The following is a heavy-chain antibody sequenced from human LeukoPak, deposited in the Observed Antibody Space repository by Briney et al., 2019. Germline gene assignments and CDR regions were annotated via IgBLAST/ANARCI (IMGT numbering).Heavy chain of an antibody. CDR2: ISRSDSST. J-gene: IGHJ4*02. CDR3: AKDSDGSGSYYVYYFDR. D-gene: IGHD3-10*01. Sequence: GGSLRLSCAASGFTFSSYAMSWVRQAPGKGLEWVSLISRSDSSTYYADSVKGRFTISRDNAKNSLYLQMNSVRAEDTAVYYCAKDSDGSGSYYVYYFDRWGQGTLVTVSS. CDR1: GFTFSSYA. V-gene: IGHV3-23*01.